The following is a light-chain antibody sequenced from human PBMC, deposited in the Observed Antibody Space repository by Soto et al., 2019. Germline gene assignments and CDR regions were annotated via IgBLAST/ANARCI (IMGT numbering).Light chain of an antibody. V-gene: IGLV2-8*01. CDR1: SSDVGDYNY. CDR2: EVT. Sequence: ALTQPPSASGSPGQSVTISCTGTSSDVGDYNYVSWYQQHPGKAPKLMIYEVTKRPSGVPDRFSGSKSGNTASLTVSGLQAEDEADYYCSSYAGSNNFVFGTGTKVTVL. CDR3: SSYAGSNNFV. J-gene: IGLJ1*01.